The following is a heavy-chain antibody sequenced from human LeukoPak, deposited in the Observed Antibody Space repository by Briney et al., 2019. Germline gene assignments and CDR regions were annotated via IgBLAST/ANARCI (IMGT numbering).Heavy chain of an antibody. D-gene: IGHD4-17*01. Sequence: GGSLRLSCAASGFTFSSYAMSWVRHAPGKGLEWVSAISGSGGSTYYADSVKGRFTISRDNSKNTLYLQMNSLRAEDTAVYYCAKHDYGDYLYYFDYWGQGTLVTVSS. CDR3: AKHDYGDYLYYFDY. CDR2: ISGSGGST. CDR1: GFTFSSYA. V-gene: IGHV3-23*01. J-gene: IGHJ4*02.